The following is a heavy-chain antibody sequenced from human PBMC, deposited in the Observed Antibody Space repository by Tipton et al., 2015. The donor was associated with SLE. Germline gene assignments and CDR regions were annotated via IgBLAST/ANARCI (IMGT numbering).Heavy chain of an antibody. J-gene: IGHJ3*02. Sequence: TLSLTCSVSGGSISIGSYYWSWLLQPPGKGLGWIGRIYNTGSTNYKSSLQSRVTISLDTSNNQFSLRLHSVTVADTAVYYCARGGLYETSAYSVGFDIWGQGTLVTVSP. D-gene: IGHD3-22*01. CDR3: ARGGLYETSAYSVGFDI. V-gene: IGHV4-61*02. CDR1: GGSISIGSYY. CDR2: IYNTGST.